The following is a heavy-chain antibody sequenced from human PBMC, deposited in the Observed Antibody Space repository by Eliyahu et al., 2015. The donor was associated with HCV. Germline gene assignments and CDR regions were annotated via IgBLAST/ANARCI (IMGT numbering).Heavy chain of an antibody. CDR3: ASRIAARLAPEDY. CDR1: GFTFSSYS. V-gene: IGHV3-21*01. Sequence: EVQLVESGGGLVKPGGSLRLSCXASGFTFSSYSMNWVRXAPGKGLEWVSSISSSSSYIYYADSVKGRFTISRDNAKNSLYLQMNSLRAEDTAVYYCASRIAARLAPEDYWGQGTLVTVSS. D-gene: IGHD6-6*01. J-gene: IGHJ4*02. CDR2: ISSSSSYI.